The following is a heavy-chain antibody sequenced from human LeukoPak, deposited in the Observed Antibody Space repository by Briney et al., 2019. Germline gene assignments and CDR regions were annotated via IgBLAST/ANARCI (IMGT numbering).Heavy chain of an antibody. Sequence: SETLSLTCTVSGYSISSGYYWGWLRQPPGKGLEWIGSIYHSGSTYYNPSLKSRVTISVDTSKNQFSLKLSSVTAADTAVYYCASVDFYYYYMDVWGKGTTVTISS. V-gene: IGHV4-38-2*02. CDR3: ASVDFYYYYMDV. J-gene: IGHJ6*03. D-gene: IGHD5-12*01. CDR2: IYHSGST. CDR1: GYSISSGYY.